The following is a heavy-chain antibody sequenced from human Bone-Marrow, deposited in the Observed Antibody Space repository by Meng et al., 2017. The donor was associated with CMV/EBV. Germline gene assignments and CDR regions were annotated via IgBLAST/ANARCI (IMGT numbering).Heavy chain of an antibody. CDR3: ARDPRPRYYYDSSPL. CDR1: GFSFSNYA. D-gene: IGHD3-22*01. V-gene: IGHV3-23*01. CDR2: ISGGGGSA. J-gene: IGHJ4*02. Sequence: GESLKISCAASGFSFSNYAMSWVRQAPGKGLEWASGISGGGGSAYYADSVKGRFTISRDNSKKTLYLQMNSLRAEDTAIYYCARDPRPRYYYDSSPLWGQGTLVTVSS.